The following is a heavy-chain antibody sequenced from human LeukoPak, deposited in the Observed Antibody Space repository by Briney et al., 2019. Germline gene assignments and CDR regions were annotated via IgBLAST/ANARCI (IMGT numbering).Heavy chain of an antibody. CDR3: ARGAYDDASDI. Sequence: SDTLSLTCTVSGYSISSGDYCGWIRQPPRKGLEWVGSSYHSGSTYYNPSLKSRVTISVDTSKNQFSLKLSSVTAADTAVYYCARGAYDDASDIWGQGTMVTVSS. V-gene: IGHV4-38-2*02. J-gene: IGHJ3*02. D-gene: IGHD3-22*01. CDR2: SYHSGST. CDR1: GYSISSGDY.